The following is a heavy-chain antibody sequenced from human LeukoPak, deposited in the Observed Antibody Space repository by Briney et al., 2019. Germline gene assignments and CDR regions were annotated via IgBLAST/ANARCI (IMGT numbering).Heavy chain of an antibody. CDR1: GYTFTRYY. CDR3: ASSLMRDIVVVPAASAAFDI. V-gene: IGHV1-46*01. J-gene: IGHJ3*02. D-gene: IGHD2-2*01. Sequence: ASVKVSCKASGYTFTRYYVHWVRQAPGQGLEWMGVINLSGGSTSYAQKFQGRVAMTRDTSISTAYMELSRLRSDDTAVYYCASSLMRDIVVVPAASAAFDIWGQGTMVTVSS. CDR2: INLSGGST.